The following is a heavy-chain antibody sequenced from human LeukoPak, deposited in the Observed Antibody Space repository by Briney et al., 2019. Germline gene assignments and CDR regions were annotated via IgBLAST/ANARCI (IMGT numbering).Heavy chain of an antibody. J-gene: IGHJ3*02. D-gene: IGHD5-24*01. CDR1: GFTFSSYS. CDR2: ISGSGGST. Sequence: GGSLRLSCAASGFTFSSYSMNWVRQAPGKGLEWVSAISGSGGSTYYADSVKGRFTISRDNSKNTLYLQMNSLRAEDTAVYYCAKRDGYNSGAFHIWGQGTMVTVSS. CDR3: AKRDGYNSGAFHI. V-gene: IGHV3-23*01.